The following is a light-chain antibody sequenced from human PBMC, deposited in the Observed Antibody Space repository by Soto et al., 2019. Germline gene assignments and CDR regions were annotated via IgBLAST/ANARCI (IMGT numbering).Light chain of an antibody. CDR1: QSVSSN. V-gene: IGKV3-15*01. CDR2: GAS. Sequence: TQAQATLSLSQAATATLSWRASQSVSSNLAWYQQKAGQAPRLLIYGASTRATGIPARFSGSASGTEFTLTISSLQSEDFAVYYCQQYNKWPLTFGQGTKVDI. CDR3: QQYNKWPLT. J-gene: IGKJ1*01.